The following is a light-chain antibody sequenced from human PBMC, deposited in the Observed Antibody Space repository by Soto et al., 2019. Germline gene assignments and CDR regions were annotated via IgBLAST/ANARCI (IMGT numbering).Light chain of an antibody. CDR3: QQYNNWPPLT. CDR1: QSVSSN. V-gene: IGKV3-15*01. CDR2: GAS. Sequence: EIVMTQSPATLSVSPGERATLSCRASQSVSSNLAWYQQKPCQAPRLLIYGASTRDTGIPARFSGSGSGTEFTLTISSLQSEDFADYDCQQYNNWPPLTFGGGTKVEIK. J-gene: IGKJ4*01.